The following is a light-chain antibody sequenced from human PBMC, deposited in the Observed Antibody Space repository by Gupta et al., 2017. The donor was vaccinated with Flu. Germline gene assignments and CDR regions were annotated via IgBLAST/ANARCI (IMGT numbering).Light chain of an antibody. V-gene: IGLV2-14*01. CDR2: EVT. J-gene: IGLJ3*02. Sequence: QAPLTQPAPVPGSPGQSITISCTGTSSDVGRYNYVSWFQQYPGKAPKLMIYEVTNWPSGVSNRFSGSKSGNTASLTISGLQAEDEADYYCSSFTSSLTWVFGGGTKLTVL. CDR3: SSFTSSLTWV. CDR1: SSDVGRYNY.